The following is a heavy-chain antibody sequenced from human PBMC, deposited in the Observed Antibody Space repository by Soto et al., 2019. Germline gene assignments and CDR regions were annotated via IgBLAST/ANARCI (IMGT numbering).Heavy chain of an antibody. CDR2: IIPIFGTA. CDR3: AREGGRPNGMDV. J-gene: IGHJ6*02. D-gene: IGHD2-15*01. CDR1: GGTFSSYA. Sequence: QVQLVQSGAEVKKPGSSVKVSCKASGGTFSSYAISWVRQAPGQGLEWMGGIIPIFGTANYAQKFQGRGTIXAXASTSTAYMELSSLRSEDTAVYYCAREGGRPNGMDVWGQGTTVTVSS. V-gene: IGHV1-69*12.